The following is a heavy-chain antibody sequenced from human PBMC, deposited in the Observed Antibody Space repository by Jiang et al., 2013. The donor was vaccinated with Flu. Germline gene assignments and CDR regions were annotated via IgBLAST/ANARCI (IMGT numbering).Heavy chain of an antibody. V-gene: IGHV4-59*01. Sequence: PGLVKPSETLSLTCTVSGGSISSFYWSWIRQPPGKGLEWIGYIYYSGSTNYNPSLKSRVTISVDTSKNQFSLKLSSVTAADTAVYYCARVDYYGPGRSPQGMDVWGQGTTVTVSS. CDR3: ARVDYYGPGRSPQGMDV. CDR2: IYYSGST. CDR1: GGSISSFY. J-gene: IGHJ6*02. D-gene: IGHD3-10*01.